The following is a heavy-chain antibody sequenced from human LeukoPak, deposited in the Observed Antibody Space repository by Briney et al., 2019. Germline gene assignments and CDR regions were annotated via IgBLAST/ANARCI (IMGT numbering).Heavy chain of an antibody. Sequence: GGSLRLSCAASGFTFSSYAMHWVRQAPGKGLEWVAVISYDGSSKYYADSVKGRFTISRDNSKNTLYLQMNSLRAEDTAVYYCAKDPPSPFSYGLGYYWGQGTLVTVSS. CDR2: ISYDGSSK. CDR1: GFTFSSYA. V-gene: IGHV3-30-3*01. J-gene: IGHJ4*02. CDR3: AKDPPSPFSYGLGYY. D-gene: IGHD5-18*01.